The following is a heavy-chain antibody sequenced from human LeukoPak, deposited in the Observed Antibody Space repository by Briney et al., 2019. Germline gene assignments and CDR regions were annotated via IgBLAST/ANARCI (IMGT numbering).Heavy chain of an antibody. CDR2: IHYSGST. D-gene: IGHD3-10*01. Sequence: PSETLSLTCTVSGVSISSYYWSWIRQPPGKGLEWIGYIHYSGSTNYNPSLKSRVTISVDTSKNQFPLKLSSVTAADTAVYYCASGFDWGQGTLVTVSS. CDR3: ASGFD. J-gene: IGHJ4*02. CDR1: GVSISSYY. V-gene: IGHV4-59*01.